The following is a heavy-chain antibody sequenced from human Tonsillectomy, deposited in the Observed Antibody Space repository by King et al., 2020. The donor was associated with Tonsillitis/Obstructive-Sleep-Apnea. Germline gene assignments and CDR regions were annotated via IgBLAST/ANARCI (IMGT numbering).Heavy chain of an antibody. CDR1: GGSFSGYY. D-gene: IGHD6-19*01. V-gene: IGHV4-34*01. J-gene: IGHJ6*03. Sequence: VQLQQWGAGLLKPSETLSLTCAVYGGSFSGYYWSWIRQPPGKGLEWIGEINHSGSTNYNPSLKSRVTISVDTSKNQFSLKLSSVTAADTAVYFCARGSGGKVPAAMKGGLETGYSSGWYPLYSYYYYYMDVWGKGTTVTVSS. CDR3: ARGSGGKVPAAMKGGLETGYSSGWYPLYSYYYYYMDV. CDR2: INHSGST.